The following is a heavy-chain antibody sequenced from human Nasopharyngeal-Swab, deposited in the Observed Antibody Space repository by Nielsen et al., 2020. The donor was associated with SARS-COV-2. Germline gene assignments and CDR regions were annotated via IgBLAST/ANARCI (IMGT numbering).Heavy chain of an antibody. D-gene: IGHD1-26*01. Sequence: GGSLRLSCATSGSRFTDYWIAWVRQAPGKGLECMGTIFSGDSDTRYSPSFEGRVTISVDQPITAAYLHWTSLKASDTAKYYCAIGAAVGTLFHGMDVWGQGTMVTVSS. V-gene: IGHV5-51*04. J-gene: IGHJ6*02. CDR2: IFSGDSDT. CDR1: GSRFTDYW. CDR3: AIGAAVGTLFHGMDV.